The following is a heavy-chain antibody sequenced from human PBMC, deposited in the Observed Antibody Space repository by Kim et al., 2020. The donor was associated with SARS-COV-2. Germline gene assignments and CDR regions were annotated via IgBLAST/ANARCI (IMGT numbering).Heavy chain of an antibody. CDR1: GDSISNTIYY. CDR2: IHSSGST. Sequence: SETLSLTCTVSGDSISNTIYYWAWIRQPPGKRLEWIGTIHSSGSTFYNPSLKSRVTMSVDTSKKQFSLKLTSVAAADTAMYYCARHVRSVPVRSDYWGQG. V-gene: IGHV4-39*01. D-gene: IGHD3-10*02. CDR3: ARHVRSVPVRSDY. J-gene: IGHJ4*02.